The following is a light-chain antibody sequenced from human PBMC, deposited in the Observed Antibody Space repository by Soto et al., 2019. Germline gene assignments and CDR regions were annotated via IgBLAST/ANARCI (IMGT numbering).Light chain of an antibody. CDR1: QDISDY. Sequence: DFQVSQSPSSLPASVGDRVTITCHASQDISDYLTSYQQTTGRAPKLLIYAASTLPGGVPSRFSGLGSGTKFTLPVSRLQTEDFQTYYCQQVNSYPLTFGGGTKVDI. CDR3: QQVNSYPLT. V-gene: IGKV1-9*01. J-gene: IGKJ4*01. CDR2: AAS.